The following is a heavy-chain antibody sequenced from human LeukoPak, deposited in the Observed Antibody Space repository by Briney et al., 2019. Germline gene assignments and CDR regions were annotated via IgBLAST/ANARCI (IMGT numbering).Heavy chain of an antibody. D-gene: IGHD6-19*01. CDR2: IYSDGST. CDR1: GFAVSSHF. J-gene: IGHJ4*02. Sequence: GGSLRLSCAASGFAVSSHFMSWVRQAPRMGLEWVSVIYSDGSTYYADSVKGRFTIYRDNSKNTLYLQMNSLRAEDTAVYYCARSSVGWHDYWGQGTLVTVSS. CDR3: ARSSVGWHDY. V-gene: IGHV3-53*01.